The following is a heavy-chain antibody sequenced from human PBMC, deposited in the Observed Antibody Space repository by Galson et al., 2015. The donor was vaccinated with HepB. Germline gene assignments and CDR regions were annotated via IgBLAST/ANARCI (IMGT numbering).Heavy chain of an antibody. CDR2: IDPSDSYT. Sequence: QSGAEVKKPGESLRISCKGSGYSFTSYWISWVRQMPGKGLEWMGRIDPSDSYTNYSPSFQGHVTISADKSISTAYLQWSSLKASDTAMYYCARRGHSYGLTWYYFDYWGQGTLVTVSS. CDR3: ARRGHSYGLTWYYFDY. D-gene: IGHD5-18*01. CDR1: GYSFTSYW. V-gene: IGHV5-10-1*01. J-gene: IGHJ4*02.